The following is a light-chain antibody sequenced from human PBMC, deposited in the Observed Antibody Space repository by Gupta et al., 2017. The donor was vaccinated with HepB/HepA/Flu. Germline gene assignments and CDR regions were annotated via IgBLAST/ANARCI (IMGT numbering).Light chain of an antibody. CDR2: HND. Sequence: HSVLTQPPSAPGTPGPRVTISCSGSTSNIGSNPVKWYQQLPGTAPKLLSVHNDQRPSGVPDRFSGSTSGTSASLAIRRLQSEDEADEDGSAWDASLNDHGVFGGGTKLTVL. J-gene: IGLJ3*02. CDR3: SAWDASLNDHGV. V-gene: IGLV1-44*01. CDR1: TSNIGSNP.